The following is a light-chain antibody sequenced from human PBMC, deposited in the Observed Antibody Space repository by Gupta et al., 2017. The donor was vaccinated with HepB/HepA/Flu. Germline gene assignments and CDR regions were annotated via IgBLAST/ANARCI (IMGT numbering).Light chain of an antibody. CDR1: QSISSY. J-gene: IGKJ2*01. V-gene: IGKV1-39*01. Sequence: DIQMTQSPSSLSASVGDRVTITCRASQSISSYLNWYQQKPGKAPKLLIYAAPSLQSGVPSRFSGSGSGTDFTLTISSPQPEDFATYYCQQSYSTPYTFGQGTKLEIK. CDR3: QQSYSTPYT. CDR2: AAP.